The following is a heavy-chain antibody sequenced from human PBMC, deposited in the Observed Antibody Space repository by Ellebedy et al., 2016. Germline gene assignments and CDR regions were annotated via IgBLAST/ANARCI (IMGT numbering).Heavy chain of an antibody. V-gene: IGHV1-8*01. Sequence: ASVKVSCXASGYTFNSFDINWVRQATGQGLEWMGWMSPDSGDTGYAQKFQGRVTMTRDTSISTAYMELTSLTSEDTAVYYCAIFYRTGDSWGQGTLVTVSS. CDR3: AIFYRTGDS. J-gene: IGHJ4*02. CDR1: GYTFNSFD. D-gene: IGHD3/OR15-3a*01. CDR2: MSPDSGDT.